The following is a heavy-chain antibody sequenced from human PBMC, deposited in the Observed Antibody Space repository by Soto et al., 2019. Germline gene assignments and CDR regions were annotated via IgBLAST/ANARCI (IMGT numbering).Heavy chain of an antibody. J-gene: IGHJ4*02. V-gene: IGHV3-21*01. Sequence: GGSLRLSCAASGFTFSSYSMNWVRQAPGKGLEWVSSISSSSSYIYYADSVKGRFTISRDNAKNSLYLQMNSLRAEDTAVYYCANGYYDILTGPDYWGQGTLVTVSS. CDR3: ANGYYDILTGPDY. CDR2: ISSSSSYI. CDR1: GFTFSSYS. D-gene: IGHD3-9*01.